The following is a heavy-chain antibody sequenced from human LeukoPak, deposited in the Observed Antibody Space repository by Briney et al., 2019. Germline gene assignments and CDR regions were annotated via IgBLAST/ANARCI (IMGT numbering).Heavy chain of an antibody. V-gene: IGHV4-39*01. CDR2: MSYSGST. Sequence: PSETLSLTCTVSGGSISSSSYYWGWIRQPPGKGLEWIGSMSYSGSTYYNPSLKSRVTIAVDTYKTQFSLKLSSVTAADTAVYYCARFYTTSQYGSGYMDVWGKGTTVTVSS. J-gene: IGHJ6*03. CDR1: GGSISSSSYY. CDR3: ARFYTTSQYGSGYMDV. D-gene: IGHD3-10*01.